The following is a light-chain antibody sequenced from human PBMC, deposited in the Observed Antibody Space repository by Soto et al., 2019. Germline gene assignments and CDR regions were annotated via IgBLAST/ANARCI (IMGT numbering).Light chain of an antibody. Sequence: IQLTQSPSSLPASVGDRVTITCRASQSITTYLNWYRQKPGKAPKLLIYAASSLQSGVPSRFSGSGSETGFTLSISSLQPEDFATYFCQQIYSAPLTFGGGTKVDIK. CDR3: QQIYSAPLT. CDR1: QSITTY. J-gene: IGKJ4*01. V-gene: IGKV1-39*01. CDR2: AAS.